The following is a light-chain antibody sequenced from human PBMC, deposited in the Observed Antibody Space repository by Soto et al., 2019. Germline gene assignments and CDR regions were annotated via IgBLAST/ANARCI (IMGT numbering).Light chain of an antibody. CDR3: MQALQTPHT. CDR2: LGS. V-gene: IGKV2-28*01. J-gene: IGKJ2*01. Sequence: DIVMTQSPLSLPVTPGEPASISCRSSQSLLHSNAYNYLDWYLQKPGQSPHLLIYLGSNRASGAPDRFSGSVSGTDFTLNISRVEAEHVVVFYGMQALQTPHTFGRGTKLEIK. CDR1: QSLLHSNAYNY.